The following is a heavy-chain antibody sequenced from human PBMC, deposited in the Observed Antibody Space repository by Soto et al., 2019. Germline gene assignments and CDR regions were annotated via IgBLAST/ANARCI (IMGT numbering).Heavy chain of an antibody. D-gene: IGHD6-13*01. V-gene: IGHV3-30*19. CDR2: ISYDGSNK. CDR3: ARVRQQLASFDY. CDR1: GFTFSSYG. J-gene: IGHJ4*02. Sequence: RGGFLSQSCAASGFTFSSYGMRLVGQAPGKGLEWVAVISYDGSNKYYADSVKGRFTISRDNSKNTLYLQMNSLRAEDTAVYYCARVRQQLASFDYWGQGTLVSVSS.